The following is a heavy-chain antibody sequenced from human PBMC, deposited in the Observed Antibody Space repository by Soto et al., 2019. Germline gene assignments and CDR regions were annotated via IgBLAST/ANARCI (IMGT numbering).Heavy chain of an antibody. CDR1: GGTFSSYA. CDR3: ARLFYYDSSGSPFDY. D-gene: IGHD3-22*01. J-gene: IGHJ4*02. Sequence: ASVKVSCKASGGTFSSYAISWVRQAPGQGLEWMGGIIPIFGTANYAQKFQGRVTITADESTSTAYMELSSLRSEDTAVYYCARLFYYDSSGSPFDYWGQGTLVTVSS. V-gene: IGHV1-69*13. CDR2: IIPIFGTA.